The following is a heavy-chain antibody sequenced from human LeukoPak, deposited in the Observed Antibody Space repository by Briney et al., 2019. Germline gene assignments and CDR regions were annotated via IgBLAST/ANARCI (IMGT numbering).Heavy chain of an antibody. CDR3: ARSSSLGGIYNYFDY. J-gene: IGHJ4*02. V-gene: IGHV3-74*01. D-gene: IGHD3-16*01. CDR2: IYSDGSST. CDR1: GFTFSSYW. Sequence: GGSLRLSCAASGFTFSSYWMHWVRQAPGKGLVWVSRIYSDGSSTSYADSVKGRFTISRDNAKNTLYLQMNSLRAEDTAVYYCARSSSLGGIYNYFDYWGQGTLVTVSS.